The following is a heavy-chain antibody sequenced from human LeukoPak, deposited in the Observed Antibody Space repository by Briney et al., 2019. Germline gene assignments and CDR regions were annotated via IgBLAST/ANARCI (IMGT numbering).Heavy chain of an antibody. V-gene: IGHV1-18*01. CDR2: ISAYNGNT. CDR3: ATTPSHAYYYGSGSYYY. J-gene: IGHJ4*02. CDR1: GYTFTNYG. Sequence: ASVKVSCKASGYTFTNYGISWVRQAPGQGLEWMGWISAYNGNTDYAQKFQGRVTITADESTSTAYMELSSLRSEDTAVYYCATTPSHAYYYGSGSYYYWGQGTLVTVSS. D-gene: IGHD3-10*01.